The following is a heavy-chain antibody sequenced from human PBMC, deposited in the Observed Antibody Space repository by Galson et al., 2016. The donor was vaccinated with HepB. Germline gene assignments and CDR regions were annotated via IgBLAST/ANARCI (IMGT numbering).Heavy chain of an antibody. CDR3: ARDPGHDDIWGTYRAYFDY. CDR1: GFTFSSYG. J-gene: IGHJ4*02. Sequence: SLRLSCAASGFTFSSYGMNMNWVRQAPGKGLEWVSSISSDSSYVYYADSVKGRFTISRDNGKNSLYLQMNSLRVEDTAVYYCARDPGHDDIWGTYRAYFDYWGQGTPVTVSS. V-gene: IGHV3-21*01. D-gene: IGHD3-16*02. CDR2: ISSDSSYV.